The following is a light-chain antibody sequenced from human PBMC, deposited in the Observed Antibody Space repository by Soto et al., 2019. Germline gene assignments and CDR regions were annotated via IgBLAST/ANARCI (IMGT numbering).Light chain of an antibody. CDR1: QNVAGD. CDR2: RTS. V-gene: IGKV3-15*01. Sequence: VTTQSPATLSVSPGERATLSCRASQNVAGDLAWYQQKPGQAPRLLIYRTSTRATGIPARFSGSGSGTEFTLTISSLQSEYFAVYYCQEYNGRSSFGQGTKVEMK. J-gene: IGKJ1*01. CDR3: QEYNGRSS.